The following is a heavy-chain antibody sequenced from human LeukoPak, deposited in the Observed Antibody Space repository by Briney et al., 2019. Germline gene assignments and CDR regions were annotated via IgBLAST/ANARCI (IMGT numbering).Heavy chain of an antibody. CDR1: GYTFTSYY. Sequence: GASVKVSCKASGYTFTSYYMHWVRQAPGQGLEWMGIINPSSSSTSYAQKFQGGVTMTRDTSTSTLYMELSSLRSEDTAVYYCAREYSSSSGVFVYWGQGTLVTVFS. CDR2: INPSSSST. V-gene: IGHV1-46*01. D-gene: IGHD6-6*01. J-gene: IGHJ4*02. CDR3: AREYSSSSGVFVY.